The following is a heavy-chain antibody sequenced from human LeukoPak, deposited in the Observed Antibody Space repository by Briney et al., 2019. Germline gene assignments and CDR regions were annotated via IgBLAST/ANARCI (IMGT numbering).Heavy chain of an antibody. CDR2: ISTNGGNT. J-gene: IGHJ4*02. D-gene: IGHD6-13*01. CDR3: ARPGDSSWYKGYYFDY. Sequence: PGGSLRLSCSASEFTFSSYAMHWVRQAPGKGLRYVSAISTNGGNTYYADSVEGRFTISRDNSKNTLYLQMNSLRAEDTAVYYCARPGDSSWYKGYYFDYWGQGTLVTVSS. CDR1: EFTFSSYA. V-gene: IGHV3-64*04.